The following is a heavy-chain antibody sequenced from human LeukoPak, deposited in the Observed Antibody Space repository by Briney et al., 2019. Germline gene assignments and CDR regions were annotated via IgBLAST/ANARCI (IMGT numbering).Heavy chain of an antibody. J-gene: IGHJ6*02. CDR3: ARGQGSGRYGGAGMDV. CDR2: INHSGST. V-gene: IGHV4-34*01. Sequence: PSETLSLTCAVYGGSFSGYYWSWIRQPPGKGLEWIGEINHSGSTNYNPSLKSRVTISVDTSKNQFSLKLSSVTAADTAVYYCARGQGSGRYGGAGMDVWGQGTTVTVSS. CDR1: GGSFSGYY. D-gene: IGHD6-19*01.